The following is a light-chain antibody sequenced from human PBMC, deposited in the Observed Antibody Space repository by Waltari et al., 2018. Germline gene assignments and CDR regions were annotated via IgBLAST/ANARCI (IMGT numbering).Light chain of an antibody. CDR2: EVT. CDR3: SSYAGSNNLV. CDR1: SSDVGDD. V-gene: IGLV2-8*01. Sequence: QSALTQPPSASGSPGQSVTISCTGTSSDVGDDVSWYQQHPGKAPKLMISEVTKRPSGVPDRFSGSKSGNTASLTVSGLQAEDEADYYCSSYAGSNNLVFGGGTKLTVL. J-gene: IGLJ2*01.